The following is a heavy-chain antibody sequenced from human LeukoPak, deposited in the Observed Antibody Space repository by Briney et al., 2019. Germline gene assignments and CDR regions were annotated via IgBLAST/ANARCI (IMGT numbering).Heavy chain of an antibody. CDR3: ATGPNYDFWSGSFDY. CDR1: GYTFTDYY. Sequence: ASVKISCKASGYTFTDYYMHWVQQAPGKGLEWMGRVDPEDGETIYAEKFQGRVTITADTSTDTAYMELSSLRSEDTAVYYCATGPNYDFWSGSFDYWGQGTLVTVSS. V-gene: IGHV1-69-2*01. D-gene: IGHD3-3*01. CDR2: VDPEDGET. J-gene: IGHJ4*02.